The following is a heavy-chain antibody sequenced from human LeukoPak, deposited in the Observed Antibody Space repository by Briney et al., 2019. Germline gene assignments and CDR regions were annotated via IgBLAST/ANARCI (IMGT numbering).Heavy chain of an antibody. Sequence: SETLSLTCTVSGGSIISSDYHWGWVRQPPGKGLEWIGYIYYSGSTYYNPSLKSRVTISVDTSKNQFSLKLSSVTAADTAVYYCARDRVVGATRWFDPWGQGTLVTVSS. CDR1: GGSIISSDYH. CDR3: ARDRVVGATRWFDP. D-gene: IGHD1-26*01. CDR2: IYYSGST. J-gene: IGHJ5*02. V-gene: IGHV4-31*03.